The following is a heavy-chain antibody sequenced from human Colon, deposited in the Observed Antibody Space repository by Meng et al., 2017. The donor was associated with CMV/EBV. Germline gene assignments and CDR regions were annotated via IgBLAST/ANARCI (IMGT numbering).Heavy chain of an antibody. J-gene: IGHJ4*02. Sequence: QVQLQQSGPGLVKPSQTLSLTCAISGDSVSSNSAAWNWIRQSPPRGLEWLGRTYYRSKWDNDYAVSVKGRISIIPDTSKNQFSMQLNSVTPEDTAVYFCAKTSGTYFDFWGQGSLVTVS. CDR2: TYYRSKWDN. CDR1: GDSVSSNSAA. CDR3: AKTSGTYFDF. V-gene: IGHV6-1*01. D-gene: IGHD1-26*01.